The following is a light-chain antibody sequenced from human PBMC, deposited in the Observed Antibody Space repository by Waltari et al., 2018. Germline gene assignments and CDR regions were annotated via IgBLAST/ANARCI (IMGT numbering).Light chain of an antibody. J-gene: IGLJ2*01. CDR1: TSDVGSYNY. CDR2: DVT. V-gene: IGLV2-14*03. CDR3: SSYTSINTLVV. Sequence: QSALTQPASVSGSPEQSITISCTGTTSDVGSYNYVSWYQQHPGKAPKLMIYDVTNRPSGVSNRFSGSKSGNTASLTISGLQAEDEADYYCSSYTSINTLVVFGGGTK.